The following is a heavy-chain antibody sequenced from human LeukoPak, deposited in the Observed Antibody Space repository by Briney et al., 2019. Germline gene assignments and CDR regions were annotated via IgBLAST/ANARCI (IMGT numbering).Heavy chain of an antibody. J-gene: IGHJ4*02. CDR3: AREQLGERFDY. CDR1: GFTFSTYS. CDR2: ISSSSSYI. Sequence: GGSLRLSCAASGFTFSTYSMNWVRQAPGKGLEWVSSISSSSSYIYYADSMKGRFTISRDNARNSLYLQMNSLRAEDTAVYYCAREQLGERFDYWGQGTLVTVSS. D-gene: IGHD6-13*01. V-gene: IGHV3-21*01.